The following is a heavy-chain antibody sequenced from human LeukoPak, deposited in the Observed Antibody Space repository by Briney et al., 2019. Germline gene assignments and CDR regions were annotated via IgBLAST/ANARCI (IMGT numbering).Heavy chain of an antibody. D-gene: IGHD1-26*01. V-gene: IGHV1-18*01. CDR2: ISAYNGNT. J-gene: IGHJ4*02. CDR3: ARAAHIVGATLEDY. Sequence: ASVKVSCKASGYTFTSYGISWVRQAPGQGLEWMGWISAYNGNTNYAQKLQGRVTMTTHTSTSTAYMELRSLRSDDTAVYYCARAAHIVGATLEDYWGQGTLVTVSS. CDR1: GYTFTSYG.